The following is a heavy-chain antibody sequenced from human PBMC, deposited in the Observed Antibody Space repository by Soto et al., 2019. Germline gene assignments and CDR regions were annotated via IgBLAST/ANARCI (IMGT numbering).Heavy chain of an antibody. CDR2: IYYNGFT. V-gene: IGHV4-61*08. CDR3: ARDYLRPAGAFDI. CDR1: GNSVNSGGYY. D-gene: IGHD2-2*01. Sequence: SETLSLTCTVPGNSVNSGGYYWSWIRQPPGKGLEWLGYIYYNGFTNYNPSLRSRITISLDTSNNQTSLSLSSVTTADSAVYYCARDYLRPAGAFDIWGNGTLVTVS. J-gene: IGHJ3*02.